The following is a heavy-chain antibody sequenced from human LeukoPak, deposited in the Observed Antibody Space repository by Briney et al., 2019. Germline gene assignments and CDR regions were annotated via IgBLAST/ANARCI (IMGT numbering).Heavy chain of an antibody. CDR1: GGSISSYY. CDR2: IYYSGST. D-gene: IGHD4-23*01. J-gene: IGHJ2*01. CDR3: ARDTDYGGIFDL. Sequence: SETLSLTCTVSGGSISSYYWSWIRQPPGKGLEWIGYIYYSGSTNYNPSLKSRVTISLDTSKNQFSLKLSSVTAADTAVYYCARDTDYGGIFDLWGRGTLVTVSS. V-gene: IGHV4-59*01.